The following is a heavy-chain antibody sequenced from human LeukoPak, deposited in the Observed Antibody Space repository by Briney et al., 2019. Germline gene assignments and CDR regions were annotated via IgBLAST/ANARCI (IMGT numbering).Heavy chain of an antibody. D-gene: IGHD2-2*01. Sequence: GEPLKISCKGSGYSFTSYWIGWVRQMPGKGLEWMGIIYPGDSDTRSSPSFQGQVTISADKSISTAYLQWSSLKASDTAMYYCARSLRVDYYGMDVWGQGTTVTVSS. CDR3: ARSLRVDYYGMDV. V-gene: IGHV5-51*01. CDR1: GYSFTSYW. J-gene: IGHJ6*02. CDR2: IYPGDSDT.